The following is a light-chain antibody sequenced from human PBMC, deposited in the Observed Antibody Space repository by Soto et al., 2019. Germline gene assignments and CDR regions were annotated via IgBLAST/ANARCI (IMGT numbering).Light chain of an antibody. J-gene: IGKJ1*01. CDR2: EAT. Sequence: DIQMTQSPSTLSASVGDRVTITCRASQSISSWLAWHQQGPGKAPKVLIYEATSLETGVPSRFSGSGSGTDFALTISSLHPDDLATYYCHQYNSFPWTFGQGTKVEL. CDR1: QSISSW. CDR3: HQYNSFPWT. V-gene: IGKV1-5*03.